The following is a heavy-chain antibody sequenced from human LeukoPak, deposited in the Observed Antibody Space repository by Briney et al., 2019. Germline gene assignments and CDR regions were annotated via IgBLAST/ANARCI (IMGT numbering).Heavy chain of an antibody. V-gene: IGHV4-39*01. CDR2: IYYSGST. CDR3: ARVGPYDIFASSSGRAWFDP. J-gene: IGHJ5*02. D-gene: IGHD6-6*01. CDR1: GGSISSSSYY. Sequence: SETLSLTCTVSGGSISSSSYYWGWIRQPPGKGLEWIGSIYYSGSTYYNPSLKSRVTISVDTSKNQFSLKLSSVTAADTAVYYCARVGPYDIFASSSGRAWFDPWGQGTLVTVSS.